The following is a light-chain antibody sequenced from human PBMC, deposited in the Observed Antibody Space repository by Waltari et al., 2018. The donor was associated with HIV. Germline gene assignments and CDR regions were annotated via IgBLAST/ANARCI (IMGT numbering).Light chain of an antibody. CDR2: RNN. J-gene: IGLJ2*01. V-gene: IGLV1-47*01. Sequence: SVLTQPPSASGTPGQRVTISCSGSTSNIGSNDVFWYQHLPGAAPKLLIHRNNQRPAGVPDRFSGSTSDTSASLAISGLRSEDEADYYCVAWDDSLRGVVFGGGTKVAAL. CDR3: VAWDDSLRGVV. CDR1: TSNIGSND.